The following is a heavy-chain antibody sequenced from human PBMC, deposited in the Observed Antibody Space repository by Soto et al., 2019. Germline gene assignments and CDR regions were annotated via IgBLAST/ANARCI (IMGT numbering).Heavy chain of an antibody. CDR1: GGSISSGDYY. CDR2: IYYSGST. D-gene: IGHD2-15*01. V-gene: IGHV4-30-4*01. J-gene: IGHJ6*02. CDR3: ARDLGCSGGSCDSLGMDV. Sequence: QVQLQESGPGLVKPSQTLSLTCTVSGGSISSGDYYWSWIRQPPGKGLEWIGYIYYSGSTYYNPSLKSRVTISVDTSKNQFSLKLSSVTAADTAVYYCARDLGCSGGSCDSLGMDVWGQGTTVTVSS.